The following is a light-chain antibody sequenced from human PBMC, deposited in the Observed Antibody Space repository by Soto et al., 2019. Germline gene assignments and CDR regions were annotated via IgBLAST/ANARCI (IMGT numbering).Light chain of an antibody. J-gene: IGKJ4*01. Sequence: EIVLTQSPATLPLSPGDRATLSCRASQSVSTFLAWNQQRPGQAPRLLIYDASNRTIGIPARFSGSGSGTDFTLTASSVEPEDFAVYYCQQPNNWPSFGGGTKVEI. CDR3: QQPNNWPS. CDR2: DAS. CDR1: QSVSTF. V-gene: IGKV3-11*01.